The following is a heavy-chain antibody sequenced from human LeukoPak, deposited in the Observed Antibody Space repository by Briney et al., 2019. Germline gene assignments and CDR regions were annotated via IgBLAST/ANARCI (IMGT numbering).Heavy chain of an antibody. V-gene: IGHV4-59*01. D-gene: IGHD3-22*01. CDR1: GDSISPYY. J-gene: IGHJ4*02. CDR3: ARDRSPASSGYSYFDY. CDR2: IYYSGNT. Sequence: SETLSLTCTVSGDSISPYYWSWIRQPPGKGLEWIGYIYYSGNTNYNPSLKSRVTISVDTSKNQFSLKLSSVTAADTAVYYCARDRSPASSGYSYFDYWGQGTLVTVSS.